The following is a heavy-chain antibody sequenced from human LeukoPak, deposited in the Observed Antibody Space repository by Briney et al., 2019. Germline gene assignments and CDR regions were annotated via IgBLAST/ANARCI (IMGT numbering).Heavy chain of an antibody. J-gene: IGHJ6*02. CDR1: GYTFTGYY. V-gene: IGHV1-2*02. CDR3: ARDFGDYYYYYGMDV. D-gene: IGHD4-17*01. CDR2: INPNSGDT. Sequence: ASVKVSCKTSGYTFTGYYLHWVRQAPGQGLEWMGWINPNSGDTKHAQKFQGRVTMTRDTSISTAYMELSRLRSDDTAVYYCARDFGDYYYYYGMDVWGQGTTVTVSS.